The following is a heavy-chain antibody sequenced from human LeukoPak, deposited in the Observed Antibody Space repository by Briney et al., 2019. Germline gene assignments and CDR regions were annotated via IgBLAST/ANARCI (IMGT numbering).Heavy chain of an antibody. Sequence: PSETLSLTCTVSGGSISSSSYYWGWIRQPPGKGLEWIGEINHSGGTNYSPSLKSRVTISFDTSKNQFSLKLSSVTAADTALYFCARGHGGYGDWGQGTLVTVSS. D-gene: IGHD5-12*01. V-gene: IGHV4-39*07. J-gene: IGHJ4*02. CDR3: ARGHGGYGD. CDR1: GGSISSSSYY. CDR2: INHSGGT.